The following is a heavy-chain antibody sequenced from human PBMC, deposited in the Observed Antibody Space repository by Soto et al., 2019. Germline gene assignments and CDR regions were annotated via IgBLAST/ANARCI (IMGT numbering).Heavy chain of an antibody. CDR1: GYSFASYF. J-gene: IGHJ3*02. Sequence: PGVPLRVCWKGSGYSFASYFVGWMSQMPGKGLEWMWIIYPGDSDTSYSPSFQGQVTISADKSISTAYLQWSSLKASDTAMYYCAVPWDTAMAQDAFDIWGQGTMVTVS. V-gene: IGHV5-51*01. CDR2: IYPGDSDT. D-gene: IGHD5-18*01. CDR3: AVPWDTAMAQDAFDI.